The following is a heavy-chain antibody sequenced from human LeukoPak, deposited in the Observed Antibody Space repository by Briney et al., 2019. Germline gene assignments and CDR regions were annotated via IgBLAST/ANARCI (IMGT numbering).Heavy chain of an antibody. CDR3: ARRGFSDSRGYYPDFDY. J-gene: IGHJ4*02. CDR2: ARNRANSHTT. CDR1: GFTFSDYY. D-gene: IGHD3-22*01. Sequence: GGSLRLSCVASGFTFSDYYMDWVRQAPGKGLEWVGRARNRANSHTTEYAASVKGRFIISRDDSKSSLYLQMNSLKTEDTAVYFCARRGFSDSRGYYPDFDYWGRGTLVTVSS. V-gene: IGHV3-72*01.